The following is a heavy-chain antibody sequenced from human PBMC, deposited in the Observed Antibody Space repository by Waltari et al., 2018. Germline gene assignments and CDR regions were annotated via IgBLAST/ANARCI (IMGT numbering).Heavy chain of an antibody. CDR1: GGTFANYA. J-gene: IGHJ6*02. D-gene: IGHD1-1*01. CDR3: ARTLPPDNKSWHYYFGMDV. V-gene: IGHV1-69*05. Sequence: QVQLVQSGAEAKTPGSAVKVSCKSSGGTFANYACSWVRQAPGQGVEWMGGIIPMFNTSNYAQKFKDRVTITKDESTTTAFMELSGLRFDDTAIYYCARTLPPDNKSWHYYFGMDVWGQGTTVTVSS. CDR2: IIPMFNTS.